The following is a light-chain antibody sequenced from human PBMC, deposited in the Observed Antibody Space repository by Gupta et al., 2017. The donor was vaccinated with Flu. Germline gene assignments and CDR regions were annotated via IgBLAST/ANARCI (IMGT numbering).Light chain of an antibody. CDR2: GNS. J-gene: IGLJ3*02. V-gene: IGLV1-40*01. CDR1: SSNIGAGYD. CDR3: QSYDSSLSGPRV. Sequence: QSALTQPPSVSGAPGQRVPISCTGSSSNIGAGYDVYWYQQLPGTAPKLLIYGNSNRPSGVPDRFSGSKSGTSASLAITGLQAEDEADYYCQSYDSSLSGPRVFGGGTKLTVL.